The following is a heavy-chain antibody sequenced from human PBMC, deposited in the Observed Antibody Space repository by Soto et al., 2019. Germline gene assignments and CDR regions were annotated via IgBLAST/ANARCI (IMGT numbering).Heavy chain of an antibody. V-gene: IGHV3-9*01. Sequence: PGGTLRLSCEASGFTFDDYAMHWVRQAPGKGLEWVSGISWNSGSIGYADSVKGRFTISRDNAKNSLYLQMNSLRAEDTALYYCAKDIVGATTSDYWGQGTLVTVSS. J-gene: IGHJ4*02. D-gene: IGHD1-26*01. CDR2: ISWNSGSI. CDR1: GFTFDDYA. CDR3: AKDIVGATTSDY.